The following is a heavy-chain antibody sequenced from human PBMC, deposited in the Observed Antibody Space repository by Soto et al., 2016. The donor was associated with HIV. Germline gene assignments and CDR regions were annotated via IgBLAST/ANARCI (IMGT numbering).Heavy chain of an antibody. Sequence: QVQLVQSGAEVKKPGASVKVSCKASGYTFSGYYMHWVRQAPGQGLEWVGWINPNSGGTNYAQKFQGRVTMTRDTSISTGYMELSRLRSDDTAVYYCARDAAAAGTGTFDYWGQGTLVTVSS. CDR1: GYTFSGYY. CDR3: ARDAAAAGTGTFDY. J-gene: IGHJ4*02. V-gene: IGHV1-2*02. CDR2: INPNSGGT. D-gene: IGHD6-13*01.